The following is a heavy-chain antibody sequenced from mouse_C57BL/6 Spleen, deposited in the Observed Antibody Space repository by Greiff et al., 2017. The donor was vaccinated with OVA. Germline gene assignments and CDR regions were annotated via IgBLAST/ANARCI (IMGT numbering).Heavy chain of an antibody. CDR1: GYTFTSYG. D-gene: IGHD1-1*01. J-gene: IGHJ4*01. Sequence: VQVVESGAELARPGASVKLSCKASGYTFTSYGISWVKQRTGQGLEWIGEIYPRSGNTYYNEKFKGKATLTADKSSSTAYMELRSLTSEDSAVYFCARRYGSSLYAMDYWGQGTSVTVSS. CDR3: ARRYGSSLYAMDY. V-gene: IGHV1-81*01. CDR2: IYPRSGNT.